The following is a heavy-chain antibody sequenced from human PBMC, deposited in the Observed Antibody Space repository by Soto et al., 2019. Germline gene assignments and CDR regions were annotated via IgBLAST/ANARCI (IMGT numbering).Heavy chain of an antibody. J-gene: IGHJ5*02. CDR1: GGSISSSSYY. Sequence: PSETLSLTCTVSGGSISSSSYYWGWIRQPPGKGLEWIGSIYYSGSTYYIPSLKSRVTISVDTSKNQFSLKLSSVTAADTAVYYCARVENTMVRGVIMINWFDPWGQGTLVTVSS. V-gene: IGHV4-39*01. D-gene: IGHD3-10*01. CDR3: ARVENTMVRGVIMINWFDP. CDR2: IYYSGST.